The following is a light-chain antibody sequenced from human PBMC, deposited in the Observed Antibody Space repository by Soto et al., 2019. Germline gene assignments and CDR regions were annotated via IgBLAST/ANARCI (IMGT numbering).Light chain of an antibody. CDR1: SSDVGAYNY. J-gene: IGLJ2*01. CDR2: DVS. Sequence: QSVLTQPRSVSGSPGQSVTISCTGTSSDVGAYNYVSWYQHHTGGAPKLLIYDVSKRPSGVPDRFSGSKSGNTASLTISGLQAEDEADYYCCSFAGTSTGVFGRGTKVTVL. V-gene: IGLV2-11*01. CDR3: CSFAGTSTGV.